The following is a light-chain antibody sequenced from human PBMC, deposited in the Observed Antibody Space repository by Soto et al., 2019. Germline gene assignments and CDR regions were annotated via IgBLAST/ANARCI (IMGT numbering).Light chain of an antibody. CDR3: QQSYSSNT. J-gene: IGKJ3*01. V-gene: IGKV4-1*01. Sequence: DIVMTQSPDSLAVSLGERATISCKSSQSVLSRSNNKNFLAWYQQKPGQPPKLLMYWESTRESGVPDRFSGSGARTDFTLTISSLQAEYVAVYYCQQSYSSNTFGPGTKVDIK. CDR1: QSVLSRSNNKNF. CDR2: WES.